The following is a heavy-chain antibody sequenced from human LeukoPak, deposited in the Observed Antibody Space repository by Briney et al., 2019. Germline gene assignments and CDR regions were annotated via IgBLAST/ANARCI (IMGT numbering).Heavy chain of an antibody. D-gene: IGHD3-3*01. V-gene: IGHV4-30-2*01. CDR3: ARGSPTYDFWSGYNNWFDP. J-gene: IGHJ5*02. CDR2: IYHSGST. CDR1: GGSISSGGYS. Sequence: PSETLSLTCAVSGGSISSGGYSRSWIRQPPGKGLEWIGYIYHSGSTYYNPSLKSRVTISVDRSKNQFSLKLSSVTAADTAVYYCARGSPTYDFWSGYNNWFDPWGQGTLVTVSS.